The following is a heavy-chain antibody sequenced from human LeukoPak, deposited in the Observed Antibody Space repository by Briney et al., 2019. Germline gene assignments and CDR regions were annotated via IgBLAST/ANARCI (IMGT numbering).Heavy chain of an antibody. D-gene: IGHD2-8*01. CDR1: GGTFSSYA. J-gene: IGHJ6*02. CDR3: ASLISDYYYYGMDV. Sequence: SVKVSCKASGGTFSSYAISWVRQAPGRGLEWMGGIIPIFGTANYAQKFQGRVTITADESTSTAYMELGSLRSEDTAVYYCASLISDYYYYGMDVWGQGTTVTVSS. CDR2: IIPIFGTA. V-gene: IGHV1-69*01.